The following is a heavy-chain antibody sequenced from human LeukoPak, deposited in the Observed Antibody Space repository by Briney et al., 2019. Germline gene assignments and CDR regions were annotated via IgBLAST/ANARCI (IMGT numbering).Heavy chain of an antibody. J-gene: IGHJ4*02. CDR2: TIPIFGTA. Sequence: SVKVSCKASGGTFSSYAISWVRQAPGQGLEWMGGTIPIFGTANYAQKFQGRVTITADESTSTAYMELSSLRSEDTAVYYCARGGLGITMVFDYWGQGTLVTVSS. CDR3: ARGGLGITMVFDY. CDR1: GGTFSSYA. V-gene: IGHV1-69*13. D-gene: IGHD3-10*01.